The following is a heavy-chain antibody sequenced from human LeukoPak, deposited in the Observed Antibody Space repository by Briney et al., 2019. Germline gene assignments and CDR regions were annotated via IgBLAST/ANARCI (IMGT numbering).Heavy chain of an antibody. D-gene: IGHD1-1*01. J-gene: IGHJ4*02. CDR3: ATSYNWNGRFDY. Sequence: SETLSLTCAVYGGSFSGYYWSWIRQPPGKGLEWIGEINHSGSTNYNPSLKSRVTISVDTSKNQFSLKLSSVTAADTAVYFCATSYNWNGRFDYWGQGTLVTVSS. CDR2: INHSGST. CDR1: GGSFSGYY. V-gene: IGHV4-34*01.